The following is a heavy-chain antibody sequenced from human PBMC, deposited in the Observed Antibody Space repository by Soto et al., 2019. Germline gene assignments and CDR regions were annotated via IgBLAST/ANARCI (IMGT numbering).Heavy chain of an antibody. V-gene: IGHV3-30*03. CDR3: ARDYDSSGYYDLNWFDP. D-gene: IGHD3-22*01. Sequence: LRLSYAASGFTLKSYGIHWVLQAPGKGLEWVTVISYDGRDKHYADSVKGRFTISRDNAKNSLYLQMNSLRDEDTAVYYCARDYDSSGYYDLNWFDPWGQGTLVTVSS. CDR1: GFTLKSYG. J-gene: IGHJ5*02. CDR2: ISYDGRDK.